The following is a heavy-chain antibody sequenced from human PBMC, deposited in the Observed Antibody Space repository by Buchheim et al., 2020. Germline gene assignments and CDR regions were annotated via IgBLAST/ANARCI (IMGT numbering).Heavy chain of an antibody. J-gene: IGHJ4*02. Sequence: QLQLQESGPGLVKPSETLSLTCTVSGGSISSSSYYWGWIRQPPGKGLEWIGGIYYSGSTYYNPSLKSRVTISVDTSKNQLSLKLSSVTAADTAVYYCARKYCSGGSCFPFDYWGQGTL. CDR3: ARKYCSGGSCFPFDY. CDR1: GGSISSSSYY. D-gene: IGHD2-15*01. V-gene: IGHV4-39*01. CDR2: IYYSGST.